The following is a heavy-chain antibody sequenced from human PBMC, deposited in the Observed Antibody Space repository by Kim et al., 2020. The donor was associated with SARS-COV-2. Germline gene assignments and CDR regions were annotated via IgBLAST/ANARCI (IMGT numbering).Heavy chain of an antibody. CDR3: ARDVGYCSSTSCYASWFDP. D-gene: IGHD2-2*01. J-gene: IGHJ5*02. CDR2: ISSSSSYT. Sequence: GGSLRLSCAASGFTFSDYYMSWIRQAPGKGLEWVSYISSSSSYTNYADSVKGRFTISRDNAKNSLYLQMNSLRAEDTAVYYCARDVGYCSSTSCYASWFDPWGQGTLVTVSS. V-gene: IGHV3-11*06. CDR1: GFTFSDYY.